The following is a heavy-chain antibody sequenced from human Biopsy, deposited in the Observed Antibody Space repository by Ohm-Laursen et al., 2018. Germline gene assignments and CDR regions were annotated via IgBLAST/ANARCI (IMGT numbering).Heavy chain of an antibody. D-gene: IGHD3-9*01. J-gene: IGHJ6*02. CDR1: GYSFTKYY. V-gene: IGHV1-46*01. Sequence: SVKVSCKASGYSFTKYYINWVRQAPGQGLEWMGIINPTGGTTSYAEKFQGRVTLTRDTSTGTVYLELNSLIYEDTALYYCARDETGSSVFGPYYYGMDVWGQGTTVTVSS. CDR3: ARDETGSSVFGPYYYGMDV. CDR2: INPTGGTT.